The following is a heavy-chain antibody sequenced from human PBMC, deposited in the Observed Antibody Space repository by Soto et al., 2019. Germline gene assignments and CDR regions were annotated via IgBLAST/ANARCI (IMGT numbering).Heavy chain of an antibody. CDR2: INVNGGST. CDR1: GFTFDDYG. J-gene: IGHJ6*01. CDR3: ARGRGRRLVVLWENAKYYYYIGMDG. Sequence: PGGSLRLSCAPSGFTFDDYGMSWVRQAPGKGLEWDSGINVNGGSTGYADSVKGRVTISRDTATNSLYLHMTRLRAEETPFYYYARGRGRRLVVLWENAKYYYYIGMDGWGQGATGNV. V-gene: IGHV3-20*04. D-gene: IGHD2-8*02.